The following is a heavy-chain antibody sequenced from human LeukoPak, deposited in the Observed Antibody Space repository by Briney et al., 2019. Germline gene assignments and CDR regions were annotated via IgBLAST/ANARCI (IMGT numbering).Heavy chain of an antibody. Sequence: PSETLSLTCTVSGGSISSSSYYWGWIRQPPGKGLEWIGSIYFSGSTYYNPSLRSRVTISGDTSKNKFSLKLSSVTAADTAVYYCARDASKGDSSSWYLVGNAFDIWGQGTMVTVSS. J-gene: IGHJ3*02. V-gene: IGHV4-39*07. CDR2: IYFSGST. CDR3: ARDASKGDSSSWYLVGNAFDI. D-gene: IGHD6-13*01. CDR1: GGSISSSSYY.